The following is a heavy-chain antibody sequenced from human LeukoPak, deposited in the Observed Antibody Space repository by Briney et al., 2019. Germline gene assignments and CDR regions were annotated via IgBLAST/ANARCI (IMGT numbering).Heavy chain of an antibody. D-gene: IGHD6-19*01. V-gene: IGHV4-34*01. CDR1: GGSFSGYC. J-gene: IGHJ4*02. CDR3: ARANGIAVAGYYFDY. Sequence: PSETLSLTCAVYGGSFSGYCWSWIRQPPGKGLEWIGEINHSGSTNYNPSLKSRVTISVDTSKNQFSLKLSSVTAADTAVYCCARANGIAVAGYYFDYWGQGTLVTVSS. CDR2: INHSGST.